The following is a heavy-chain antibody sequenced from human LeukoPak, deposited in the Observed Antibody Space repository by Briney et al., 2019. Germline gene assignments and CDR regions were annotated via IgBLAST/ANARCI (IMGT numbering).Heavy chain of an antibody. CDR1: GFTFDDYG. V-gene: IGHV3-20*04. CDR3: ARRSYDSSGYYYDYYYGMDV. Sequence: GGSLRLPCAASGFTFDDYGMSWVRQAPGKGLEWVSGINWNGGSTGYADSVKGRFTISRDNAKNSQYLQMNSLRAEDTALYYCARRSYDSSGYYYDYYYGMDVWGQGTTVTVSS. CDR2: INWNGGST. D-gene: IGHD3-22*01. J-gene: IGHJ6*02.